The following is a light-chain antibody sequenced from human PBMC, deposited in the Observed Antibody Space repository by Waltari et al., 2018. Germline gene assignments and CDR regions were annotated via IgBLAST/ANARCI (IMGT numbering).Light chain of an antibody. Sequence: DIVMTQSPDSLAVSLVESATLNCRSSQSVLYSSNNKNYLAWYQQKPGQIPKLLIYWASIREAGVPDRFSGSGSGTDFTLTISSLQAEDVAIYYCQQYYNAPYTFGQGTKLEIK. CDR1: QSVLYSSNNKNY. J-gene: IGKJ2*01. CDR2: WAS. V-gene: IGKV4-1*01. CDR3: QQYYNAPYT.